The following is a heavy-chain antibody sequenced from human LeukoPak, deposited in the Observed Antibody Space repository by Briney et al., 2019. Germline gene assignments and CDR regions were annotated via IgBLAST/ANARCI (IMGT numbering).Heavy chain of an antibody. Sequence: GESLKISCKASGXRFTSYWSGWVRQMPGKGLEWMGIIYPSDSDARYSPSFQGLVTISADKSISTAYLQWSSLKASDTAIYFCARVRATVPDAFDIWGQGTMVTVSS. CDR1: GXRFTSYW. J-gene: IGHJ3*02. CDR3: ARVRATVPDAFDI. CDR2: IYPSDSDA. V-gene: IGHV5-51*01. D-gene: IGHD2-15*01.